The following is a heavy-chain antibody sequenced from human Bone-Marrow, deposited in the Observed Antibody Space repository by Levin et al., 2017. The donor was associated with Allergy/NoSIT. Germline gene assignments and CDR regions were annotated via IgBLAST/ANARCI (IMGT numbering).Heavy chain of an antibody. CDR1: GFTFGDYA. CDR2: IRSKAYGGTT. D-gene: IGHD2-15*01. V-gene: IGHV3-49*03. CDR3: TSSRGGSQLGIVVVVAAKPSDAFDI. Sequence: GESLKISCTASGFTFGDYAMSWFRQAPGKGLEWVGFIRSKAYGGTTEYAASVKGRFTISRDDSKSIAYLQMNSLKTEDTAVYYCTSSRGGSQLGIVVVVAAKPSDAFDIWGQGTMVTVSS. J-gene: IGHJ3*02.